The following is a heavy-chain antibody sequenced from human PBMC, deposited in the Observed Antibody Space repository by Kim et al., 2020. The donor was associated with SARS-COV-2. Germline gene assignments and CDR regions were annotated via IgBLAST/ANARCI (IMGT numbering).Heavy chain of an antibody. CDR2: INTGDGNT. D-gene: IGHD4-17*01. CDR1: GYTFTNFA. CDR3: ARVYGDYANYFDS. J-gene: IGHJ4*02. V-gene: IGHV1-3*04. Sequence: ASVKVSCKASGYTFTNFAIHLVRQAPGQSLEAMGWINTGDGNTEYAQKFQGTVTITRDRSASTAYMELSSLTSEDTAMYYCARVYGDYANYFDSWGQGTLVTVSS.